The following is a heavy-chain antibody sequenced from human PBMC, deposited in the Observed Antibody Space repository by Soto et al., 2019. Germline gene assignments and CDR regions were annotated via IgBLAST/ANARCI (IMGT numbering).Heavy chain of an antibody. D-gene: IGHD2-2*01. Sequence: PGESLKISCKTSGYSFTNYWIAWVRQMPGKGLEWMGIIYPGDSETRYSPSFQGQVTISADKSISTAYLQWNSLKASDTAIYYCARQPSSLGWFDSWGQGTLVTVSS. CDR3: ARQPSSLGWFDS. CDR1: GYSFTNYW. CDR2: IYPGDSET. V-gene: IGHV5-51*01. J-gene: IGHJ5*01.